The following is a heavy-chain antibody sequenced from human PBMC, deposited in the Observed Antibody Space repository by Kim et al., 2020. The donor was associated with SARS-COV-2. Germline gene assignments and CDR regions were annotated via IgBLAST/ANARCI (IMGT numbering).Heavy chain of an antibody. J-gene: IGHJ4*02. Sequence: SGSTYYNPSLKSRVTISVDTSKNQFSLKLSSVTAADTAVYYCARHTRVDYWGQGTLVTVSS. CDR3: ARHTRVDY. V-gene: IGHV4-39*01. CDR2: SGST. D-gene: IGHD2-2*01.